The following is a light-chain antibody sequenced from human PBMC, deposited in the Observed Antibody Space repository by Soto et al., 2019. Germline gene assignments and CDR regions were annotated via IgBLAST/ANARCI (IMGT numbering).Light chain of an antibody. V-gene: IGLV2-8*01. CDR3: KSYAGSNTYV. CDR2: EVV. Sequence: QSVLTQSPSASGSPGQSVTISCTGTKNDIGVYDFVSWYQHHPGKAPRLIIYEVVQRPSGVPDRFSGSKSGNTASLTVSGLQAADEAYYFCKSYAGSNTYVFGSGTKVTVL. J-gene: IGLJ1*01. CDR1: KNDIGVYDF.